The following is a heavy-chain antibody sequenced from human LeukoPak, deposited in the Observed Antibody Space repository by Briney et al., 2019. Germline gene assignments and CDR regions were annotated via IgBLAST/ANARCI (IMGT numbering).Heavy chain of an antibody. J-gene: IGHJ4*02. V-gene: IGHV4-39*01. CDR1: GVSISSSNSY. CDR3: ARQTGSGLFTLP. Sequence: SETLSLTCTVSGVSISSSNSYWGWIRQPPGKGLEWIGSIYYIGNTYYNASLKSRVTISIDTSKNQISLRLTSVTATDTAMYYCARQTGSGLFTLPGGQGTLVTVSS. D-gene: IGHD3/OR15-3a*01. CDR2: IYYIGNT.